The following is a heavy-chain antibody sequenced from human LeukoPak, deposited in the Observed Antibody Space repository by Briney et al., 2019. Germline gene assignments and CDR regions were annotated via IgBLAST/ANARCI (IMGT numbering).Heavy chain of an antibody. D-gene: IGHD5-12*01. V-gene: IGHV4-34*01. Sequence: SETLSPTCAVYGGSFSGYYWSWIRQPPGKGLEWIGEINHSGSTNYNPSLKSRVTISVDTSKNQFSLKLSSATAADTAVYYCARTHSGYDSIYYYYMDVWGKGTTVTVSS. CDR2: INHSGST. CDR3: ARTHSGYDSIYYYYMDV. CDR1: GGSFSGYY. J-gene: IGHJ6*03.